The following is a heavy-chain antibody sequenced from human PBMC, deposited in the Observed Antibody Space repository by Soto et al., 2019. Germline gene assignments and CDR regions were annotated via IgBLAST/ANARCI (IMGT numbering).Heavy chain of an antibody. CDR1: GGSFSGYY. J-gene: IGHJ4*02. D-gene: IGHD6-13*01. V-gene: IGHV4-34*01. CDR2: INHSGST. CDR3: ARHASRGYSSSWYFED. Sequence: TPSLTCAVYGGSFSGYYWIWIRQPPGKGLEWIGEINHSGSTNYNPSRKSRVTTSMDAYXXXXSXXXNXAXXAAXAXYYCARHASRGYSSSWYFEDGGKGTPATVS.